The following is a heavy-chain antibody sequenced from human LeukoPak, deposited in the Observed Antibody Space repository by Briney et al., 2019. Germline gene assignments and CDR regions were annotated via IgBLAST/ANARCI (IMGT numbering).Heavy chain of an antibody. CDR1: GFTFSSYE. J-gene: IGHJ4*02. Sequence: GGSLRLSCAASGFTFSSYEMNWVRQAPGKGLEWVSYISSSGFNIYYADSVKGRFTISRDNAKNSLYLQMNSLRAEDTAVYYCAGDKTTGGWYEFDYWGQGTLVTVSS. CDR2: ISSSGFNI. CDR3: AGDKTTGGWYEFDY. D-gene: IGHD6-19*01. V-gene: IGHV3-48*03.